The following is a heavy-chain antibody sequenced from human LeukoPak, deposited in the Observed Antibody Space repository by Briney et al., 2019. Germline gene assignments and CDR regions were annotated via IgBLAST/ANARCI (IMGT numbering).Heavy chain of an antibody. J-gene: IGHJ3*02. Sequence: SETLSLTCAVYGGSFSGYYWSWIRQPPGKGLEWIGEINHSGSTNYNPSLKSRVTISVDTSKNQFSLKLSSVTAADTAVYYCARDGGNYDFWSGYYYAFDIWGQGTMVTVSS. CDR1: GGSFSGYY. CDR2: INHSGST. D-gene: IGHD3-3*01. CDR3: ARDGGNYDFWSGYYYAFDI. V-gene: IGHV4-34*01.